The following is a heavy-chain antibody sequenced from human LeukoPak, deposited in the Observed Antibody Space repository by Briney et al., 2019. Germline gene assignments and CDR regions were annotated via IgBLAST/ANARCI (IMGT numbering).Heavy chain of an antibody. V-gene: IGHV4-30-2*01. CDR1: GGSISSGGYS. J-gene: IGHJ4*02. CDR2: IYHSGST. D-gene: IGHD3-16*01. Sequence: PSQTLSLTCAVSGGSISSGGYSWSWIRQPPGKGLEWIGYIYHSGSTYYNPSLKSRVTISVDRSKNQFSLKLSSVTAADTAVYYCARGLGGEFDYWGQGTLVTVSS. CDR3: ARGLGGEFDY.